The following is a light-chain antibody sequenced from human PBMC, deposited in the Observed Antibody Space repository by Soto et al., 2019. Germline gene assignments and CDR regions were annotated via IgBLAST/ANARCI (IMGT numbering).Light chain of an antibody. CDR3: LQFGSYWT. CDR2: DAS. CDR1: QSISRW. J-gene: IGKJ1*01. Sequence: DIQMTQSPSTLSASVGDRVTITCRASQSISRWLAWYQQKQGKAPNLLIYDASTLESGVPSRFSGSGSGTEFTLTISSQQPDDFATYYCLQFGSYWTFGQGTKVDIK. V-gene: IGKV1-5*01.